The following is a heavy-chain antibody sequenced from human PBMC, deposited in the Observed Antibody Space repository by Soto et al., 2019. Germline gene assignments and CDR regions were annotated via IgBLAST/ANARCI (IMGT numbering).Heavy chain of an antibody. CDR2: INHSGST. CDR3: ARGDLRRDF. Sequence: SETMSLTCAVYGGSFRDYYWSWIRQPPGKGLEWIGEINHSGSTNYNPSLKSRVTISVDTSKNQFSLKLSSVTAADTAVYYCARGDLRRDFWGQGTLVTVSS. CDR1: GGSFRDYY. V-gene: IGHV4-34*01. J-gene: IGHJ4*02.